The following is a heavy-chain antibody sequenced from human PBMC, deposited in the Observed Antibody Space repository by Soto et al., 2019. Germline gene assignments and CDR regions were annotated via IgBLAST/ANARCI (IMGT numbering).Heavy chain of an antibody. CDR3: AREGPAPYYYYGMDV. V-gene: IGHV1-18*01. CDR2: ISAYNGNT. CDR1: GYSFTTYG. Sequence: QVQLVQSGGEVKKPGASVKVSCKTSGYSFTTYGISWVRQAPGQGLEWMGWISAYNGNTNYAQKLQGRVTMTTDTSXRTAYMELRSLRSDDTAVYYCAREGPAPYYYYGMDVWGQGSTVTVSS. J-gene: IGHJ6*02.